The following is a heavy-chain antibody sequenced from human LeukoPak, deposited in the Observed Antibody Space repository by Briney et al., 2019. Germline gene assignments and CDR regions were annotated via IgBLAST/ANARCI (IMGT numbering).Heavy chain of an antibody. CDR3: ARGLNYYDSSGYLFDY. D-gene: IGHD3-22*01. CDR2: INPSGGST. J-gene: IGHJ4*02. CDR1: GYTFTSYY. V-gene: IGHV1-46*01. Sequence: ASVKVSCKASGYTFTSYYMHWVRQAPGQGLEWMGIINPSGGSTSYAQKFQGRVTMTRDTSTSTVYMELSSLRSEDTAVYYCARGLNYYDSSGYLFDYWGQGTLVPVSS.